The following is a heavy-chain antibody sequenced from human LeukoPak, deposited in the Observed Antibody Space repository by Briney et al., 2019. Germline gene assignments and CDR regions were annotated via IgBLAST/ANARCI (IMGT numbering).Heavy chain of an antibody. D-gene: IGHD6-19*01. CDR1: GLTFSTYS. Sequence: PGGSLRLSCAVSGLTFSTYSMTWVRQGPGKGLEWVSSIYNSGVKIFYADSVKGRFTISRDNSKNMLYLQMNSLRVEDTAVYYCAKDVAPDSGWDLDYWGQGTLVTVSS. CDR3: AKDVAPDSGWDLDY. J-gene: IGHJ4*02. V-gene: IGHV3-23*01. CDR2: IYNSGVKI.